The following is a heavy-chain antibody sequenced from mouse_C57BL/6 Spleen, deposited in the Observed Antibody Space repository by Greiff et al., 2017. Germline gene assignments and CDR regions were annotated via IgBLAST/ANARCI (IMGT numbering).Heavy chain of an antibody. CDR3: ARGGDDYLGWCAY. CDR1: GYTFTSYW. CDR2: IDPSDSYT. J-gene: IGHJ3*01. D-gene: IGHD2-4*01. V-gene: IGHV1-69*01. Sequence: VQLQQPGAELVMPGASVKLSCKASGYTFTSYWMHWVKQRPGQGLEWIGEIDPSDSYTNYNQKFKGKSTLTVDKSSSTAYMQLSSLTSEDSAVYYCARGGDDYLGWCAYWGQGTLVTVSA.